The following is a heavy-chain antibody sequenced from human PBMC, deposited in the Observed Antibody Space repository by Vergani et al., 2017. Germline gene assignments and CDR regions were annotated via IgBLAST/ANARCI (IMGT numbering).Heavy chain of an antibody. CDR3: ARASLRALVGYYYYMDV. CDR1: GYSITNGGFS. V-gene: IGHV4-30-2*01. CDR2: IFPSGNS. Sequence: QLQLQESGPGLVKPSQTLSLTCAVSGYSITNGGFSWNWIRQPPGKGPEWIGYIFPSGNSDYNPSLKNRVSISLDKSKNQLSLWVNSVTAADTAVYFCARASLRALVGYYYYMDVWGKGKTVVVSS. J-gene: IGHJ6*03. D-gene: IGHD3-16*02.